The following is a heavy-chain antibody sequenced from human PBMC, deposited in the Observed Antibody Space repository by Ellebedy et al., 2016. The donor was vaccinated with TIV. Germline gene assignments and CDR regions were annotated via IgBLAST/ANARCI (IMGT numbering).Heavy chain of an antibody. J-gene: IGHJ4*02. D-gene: IGHD4-17*01. V-gene: IGHV2-5*01. CDR3: VHRTTVTSVDY. Sequence: SGPTLVKPTQTLTLTCTFSGFSLSTNAVSVGWGRQPPVRAPEWLTLNFGNDDKRYSPSLKSRLTITKDTSKNQVVLTLTNMDPVDTATYYFVHRTTVTSVDYWGQGTLVTVSS. CDR1: GFSLSTNAVS. CDR2: NFGNDDK.